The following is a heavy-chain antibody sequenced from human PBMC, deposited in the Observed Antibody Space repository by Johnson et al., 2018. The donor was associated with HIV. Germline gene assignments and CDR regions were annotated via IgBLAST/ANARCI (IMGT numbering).Heavy chain of an antibody. J-gene: IGHJ3*02. Sequence: VQLVESGGGLVQPGRSLRLSCSASGFTFDDYAMHWVRQAPGKGLEWVSGISWNSGSIGSADSVQGRFTISRENAKNSLDLQMNSLRAGDTAVYYCARAGPVPGGDAFDIWGQGTMVTVSS. CDR1: GFTFDDYA. D-gene: IGHD3-16*01. CDR2: ISWNSGSI. CDR3: ARAGPVPGGDAFDI. V-gene: IGHV3-9*01.